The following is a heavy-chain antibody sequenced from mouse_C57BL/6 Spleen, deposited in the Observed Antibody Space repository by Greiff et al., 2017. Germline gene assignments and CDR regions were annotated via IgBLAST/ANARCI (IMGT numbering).Heavy chain of an antibody. V-gene: IGHV1-39*01. D-gene: IGHD3-2*02. Sequence: VQLQQSGPELVKPGASVKISCKASGYSFTDYSMNWVKQSNGQSLEWIGVINPNYGTTSYNQKFKGKATLTVDQSSSTAYMQLHSLTSEDSAVYCGIKERDQAPWFAYWGQGTLVTVSA. CDR3: IKERDQAPWFAY. CDR2: INPNYGTT. J-gene: IGHJ3*01. CDR1: GYSFTDYS.